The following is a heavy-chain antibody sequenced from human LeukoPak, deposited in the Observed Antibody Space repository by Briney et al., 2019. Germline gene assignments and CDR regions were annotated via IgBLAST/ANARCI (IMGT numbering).Heavy chain of an antibody. CDR3: ARVRPGIAAAGTNWFDP. CDR1: GGSISSYY. D-gene: IGHD6-13*01. J-gene: IGHJ5*02. V-gene: IGHV4-59*01. CDR2: IYYSGST. Sequence: PSETLSLTCTVSGGSISSYYWSWLRQPPGKGLEWIGYIYYSGSTNYNPSLKSRVTISVDTSKNQFSLKLSSVTAADTAVYYCARVRPGIAAAGTNWFDPWGQGTLVTVSS.